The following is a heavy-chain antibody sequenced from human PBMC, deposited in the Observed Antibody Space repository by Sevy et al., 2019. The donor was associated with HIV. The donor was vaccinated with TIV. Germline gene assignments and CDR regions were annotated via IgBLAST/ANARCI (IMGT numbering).Heavy chain of an antibody. J-gene: IGHJ3*01. Sequence: GWSLRLSCAASGFTFNTHVMNWVRQAPGKGLEWVSSISGFGNTYYADSVRGRFTISRDNAKNTLYLQMNSLRADDTAVYYCAKVLNPALESMMEVTVRSLKGFDVWGQGTMVTVSS. CDR1: GFTFNTHV. CDR2: ISGFGNT. D-gene: IGHD3-22*01. V-gene: IGHV3-23*01. CDR3: AKVLNPALESMMEVTVRSLKGFDV.